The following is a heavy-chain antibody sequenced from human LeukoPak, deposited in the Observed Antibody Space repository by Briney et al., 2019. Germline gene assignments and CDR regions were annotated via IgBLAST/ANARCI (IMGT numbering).Heavy chain of an antibody. V-gene: IGHV1-18*01. CDR2: ISAYNGNT. CDR3: ARGGGDIVVVPAAWVDWFDP. Sequence: GASVKVSCKASGYTFTSYGISWVRQAPGQGLEWMGWISAYNGNTNYAQNLQGRVTMTTDTSTSTAYMELRSLRSDDTAVYYCARGGGDIVVVPAAWVDWFDPWGQGTLVTVSS. J-gene: IGHJ5*02. D-gene: IGHD2-2*01. CDR1: GYTFTSYG.